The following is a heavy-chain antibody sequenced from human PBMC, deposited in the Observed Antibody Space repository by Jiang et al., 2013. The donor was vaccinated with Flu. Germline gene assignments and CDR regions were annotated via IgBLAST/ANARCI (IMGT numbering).Heavy chain of an antibody. Sequence: SQTLSLTCAISGDSVSSNSAAWNWIRQSPSRGLEWLGRTYYRSKWYNDYAVSVKSRITINPDTSKNQFSLQLNSVTPEDTAVYYCARLTWGDIVLMVYGGNDAFDIWGQGTMVTVSS. D-gene: IGHD2-8*01. CDR2: TYYRSKWYN. V-gene: IGHV6-1*01. CDR1: GDSVSSNSAA. CDR3: ARLTWGDIVLMVYGGNDAFDI. J-gene: IGHJ3*02.